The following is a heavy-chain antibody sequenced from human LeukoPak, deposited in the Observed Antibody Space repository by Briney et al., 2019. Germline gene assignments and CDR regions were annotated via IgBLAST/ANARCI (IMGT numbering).Heavy chain of an antibody. D-gene: IGHD6-13*01. J-gene: IGHJ4*02. CDR3: AKPSSSWYIYFDY. Sequence: SCKASGYTFTSYYMHWVRQAPGKGLEWVAVISYDGSNKYYADSVKGRFTISRDNSKNTLYLQMNSLRAEDTAVYYCAKPSSSWYIYFDYWGQGTLVTVSS. CDR1: GYTFTSYY. V-gene: IGHV3-30*18. CDR2: ISYDGSNK.